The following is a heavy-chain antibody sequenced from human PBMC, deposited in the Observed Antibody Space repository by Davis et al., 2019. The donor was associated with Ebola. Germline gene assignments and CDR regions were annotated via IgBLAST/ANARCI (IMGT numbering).Heavy chain of an antibody. CDR2: ISGSGGST. D-gene: IGHD5-18*01. Sequence: GESLKISCAASGFTFSSYAMSWVRQAPGKGLEWVSAISGSGGSTYYADSVKGRFTISRDNSKNTLYLQMNSLRAEDTAVYYCAKDTPGYSYGSFDYWGQGTPVTVSS. CDR3: AKDTPGYSYGSFDY. J-gene: IGHJ4*02. V-gene: IGHV3-23*01. CDR1: GFTFSSYA.